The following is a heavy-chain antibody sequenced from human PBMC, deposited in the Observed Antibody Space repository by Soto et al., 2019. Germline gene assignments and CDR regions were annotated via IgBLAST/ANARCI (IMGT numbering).Heavy chain of an antibody. CDR2: IKSKTDGGTT. Sequence: EVQLVESGGGLVKPGGSLRLSCAASGFTFSNAWMSWVRQAPGKGLEWVGRIKSKTDGGTTDYAAPVKGRFTISRDDSKNTLYLQMNSLKTEDTAVYYCTTDVRDDYGDPPGGYWGQGTLVTVSS. V-gene: IGHV3-15*01. J-gene: IGHJ4*02. CDR1: GFTFSNAW. CDR3: TTDVRDDYGDPPGGY. D-gene: IGHD4-17*01.